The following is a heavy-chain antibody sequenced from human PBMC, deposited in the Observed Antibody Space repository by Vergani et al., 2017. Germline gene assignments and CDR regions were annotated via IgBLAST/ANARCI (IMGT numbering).Heavy chain of an antibody. V-gene: IGHV3-74*01. D-gene: IGHD6-13*01. CDR1: GFTFSSYW. Sequence: EVQLVESGGGLVQPGGSLRLSCAASGFTFSSYWMHWVRQAPGKGLVWVSRINSDGSSTSYADSVKGRFTISRDNAKNTLYLQMNSLRAEDTAVYYCARDLGYSSSWDAFDTWGQGTMVTVSS. CDR2: INSDGSST. CDR3: ARDLGYSSSWDAFDT. J-gene: IGHJ3*02.